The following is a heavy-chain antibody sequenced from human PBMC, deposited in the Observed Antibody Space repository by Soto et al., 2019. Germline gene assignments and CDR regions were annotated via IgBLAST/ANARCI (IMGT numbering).Heavy chain of an antibody. V-gene: IGHV1-8*01. CDR3: ARRLWPVGGDYYGMDV. D-gene: IGHD1-26*01. Sequence: QVQLVQSGAEVKKPGASVKVSCKASGYTFTSYDINWVRQATGQGLEWMGWMKPYSGKTGHAQKVQGRVTMTRNTSISTAYMALSSLRSEDTAVYYCARRLWPVGGDYYGMDVWGQGTTGTVSS. CDR2: MKPYSGKT. CDR1: GYTFTSYD. J-gene: IGHJ6*02.